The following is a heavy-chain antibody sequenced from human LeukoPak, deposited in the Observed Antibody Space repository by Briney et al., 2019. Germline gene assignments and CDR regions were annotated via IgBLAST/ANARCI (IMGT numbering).Heavy chain of an antibody. CDR3: AKGVTTVRIYYHGMDV. CDR2: ISGSGDSR. J-gene: IGHJ6*02. CDR1: GFTFSSYT. Sequence: HSGGSLRLSCAASGFTFSSYTINWVRQAPGKGLEWVSLISGSGDSRYYADSVKGRFTISRDNAKNTLWLQMNSLRAEDTAVYYCAKGVTTVRIYYHGMDVWGQGTTVTVSS. D-gene: IGHD4-17*01. V-gene: IGHV3-23*01.